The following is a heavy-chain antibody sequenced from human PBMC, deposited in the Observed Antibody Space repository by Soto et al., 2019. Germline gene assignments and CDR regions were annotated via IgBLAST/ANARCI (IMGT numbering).Heavy chain of an antibody. J-gene: IGHJ1*01. D-gene: IGHD6-19*01. Sequence: QVQLVESGGGLVKPGGSLRLSCAASGFTFSDYYMSWIRQAPGKGLEWVSYISSSSSYTNYADSVKGRFTISRDNAKNSLYLQMNSLRAEDTAVYCCARGRGSGWTGDGDFQHWGQGTLVTVSS. V-gene: IGHV3-11*05. CDR1: GFTFSDYY. CDR2: ISSSSSYT. CDR3: ARGRGSGWTGDGDFQH.